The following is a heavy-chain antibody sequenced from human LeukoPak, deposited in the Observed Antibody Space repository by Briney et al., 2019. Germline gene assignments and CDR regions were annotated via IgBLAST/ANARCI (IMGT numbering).Heavy chain of an antibody. V-gene: IGHV1-2*02. Sequence: GASVKVSCKASGYTFTGYCMHWVRQAPGQGLEWMGWINPNSGGTYYAQKFQGRVTMTSYTSISTAYMELSRLRSDNTAMYYCARDLYGGTSATFDYWGQGTLVTVSS. CDR1: GYTFTGYC. CDR2: INPNSGGT. J-gene: IGHJ4*02. CDR3: ARDLYGGTSATFDY. D-gene: IGHD4-23*01.